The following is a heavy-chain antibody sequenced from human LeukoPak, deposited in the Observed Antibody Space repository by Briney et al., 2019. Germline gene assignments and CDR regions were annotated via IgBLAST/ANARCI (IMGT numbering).Heavy chain of an antibody. V-gene: IGHV1-24*01. D-gene: IGHD1-26*01. J-gene: IGHJ1*01. CDR3: ATDRSGGTRTGIAEYFQH. CDR1: GYTLTELS. Sequence: GASVKVSCKVSGYTLTELSMHWVRQAPGKGLEWMGGFDPEDGETIYAQKFQGRVTMTEDTSTDTAYMELSSLRSEDTAVYYCATDRSGGTRTGIAEYFQHWGQGTLVTVSS. CDR2: FDPEDGET.